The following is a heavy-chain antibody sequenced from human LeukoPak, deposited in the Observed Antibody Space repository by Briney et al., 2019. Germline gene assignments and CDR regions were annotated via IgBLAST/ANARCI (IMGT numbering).Heavy chain of an antibody. CDR3: ARDGDSSGYGHGGFDY. V-gene: IGHV4-34*01. Sequence: SETLSLTCAVYGGSFSGYYWSWIRQPPEKGLEWIGEISHSGSTNYNPSLKSRVTISVDTSKNQFSLKLSSVTAADTAVYYCARDGDSSGYGHGGFDYWGQGTLVTVSS. CDR1: GGSFSGYY. CDR2: ISHSGST. J-gene: IGHJ4*02. D-gene: IGHD3-22*01.